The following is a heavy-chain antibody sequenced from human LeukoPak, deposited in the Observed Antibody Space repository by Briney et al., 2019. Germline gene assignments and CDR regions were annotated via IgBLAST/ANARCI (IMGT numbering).Heavy chain of an antibody. CDR1: GFTFSSYS. Sequence: GGSLRLSCAASGFTFSSYSMNWVRQAPGKGLEWVSYLSSSNSIIYYADSVKGRFTISRDNAKDSLYLQRNSLRDEDTAVYYCARDAPYDFWSGYQSGYMDVWGKGTTVTVSS. V-gene: IGHV3-48*02. CDR2: LSSSNSII. CDR3: ARDAPYDFWSGYQSGYMDV. D-gene: IGHD3-3*01. J-gene: IGHJ6*03.